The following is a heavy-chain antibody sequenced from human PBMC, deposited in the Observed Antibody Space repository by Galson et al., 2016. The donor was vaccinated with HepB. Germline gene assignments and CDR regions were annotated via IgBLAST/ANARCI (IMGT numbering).Heavy chain of an antibody. J-gene: IGHJ4*02. V-gene: IGHV1-18*04. D-gene: IGHD1-1*01. Sequence: SVKVSCKADGYTFATYGICWVRQAPGQGLEWMGWISVNSGHTNYVQKFQGRVTMTTDTSTSTAYMELKSLRSDDTALYYCARHVTTLILNDYWGQGTLVTVSS. CDR1: GYTFATYG. CDR2: ISVNSGHT. CDR3: ARHVTTLILNDY.